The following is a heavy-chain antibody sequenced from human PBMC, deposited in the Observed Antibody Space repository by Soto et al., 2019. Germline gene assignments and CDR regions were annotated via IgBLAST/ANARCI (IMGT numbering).Heavy chain of an antibody. J-gene: IGHJ6*02. V-gene: IGHV3-7*01. Sequence: GGSMRLSCAACGFTFSSYSMSWVRQAPGKGLEWVANIKQDGSEKYYVDSVKGRFTISRDNAKNSLYLQMNSLRAEDTAVYYCARDFQNGMDVWGQGTTVTVSS. CDR2: IKQDGSEK. CDR3: ARDFQNGMDV. CDR1: GFTFSSYS.